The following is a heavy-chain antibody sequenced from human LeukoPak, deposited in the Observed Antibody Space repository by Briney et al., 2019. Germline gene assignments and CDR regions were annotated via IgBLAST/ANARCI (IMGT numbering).Heavy chain of an antibody. CDR3: AKDHFELGWHRPYYFDY. CDR1: GFTFSSYA. V-gene: IGHV3-23*01. D-gene: IGHD3-9*01. J-gene: IGHJ4*02. CDR2: ISGSGDRT. Sequence: GGSLRLSCAASGFTFSSYAMSWVRQAPGKGLEWVSGISGSGDRTHYADSVKGRFTISRDNSKNTVYLQLNSLRAEDTAVYYCAKDHFELGWHRPYYFDYWGQGTLVTVSS.